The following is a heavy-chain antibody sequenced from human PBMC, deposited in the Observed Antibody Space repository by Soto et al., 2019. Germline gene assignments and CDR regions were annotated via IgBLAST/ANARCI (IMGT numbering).Heavy chain of an antibody. J-gene: IGHJ4*02. D-gene: IGHD4-17*01. Sequence: PGGSLRLSCAASGFTFSSYWMSWVLQAPGKGLEWVANIKQDGSEKYYVDSVKGRFTISRDNAKDSLYLQMNSLRAEDTAVYYCARASYGDYFDYWGQGTLVTVSS. CDR2: IKQDGSEK. CDR3: ARASYGDYFDY. V-gene: IGHV3-7*01. CDR1: GFTFSSYW.